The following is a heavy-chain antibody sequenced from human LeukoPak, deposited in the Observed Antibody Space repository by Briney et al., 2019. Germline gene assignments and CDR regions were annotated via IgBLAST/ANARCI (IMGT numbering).Heavy chain of an antibody. V-gene: IGHV3-43D*03. CDR3: AKDIGPDYYGSGGIDY. CDR1: GFTFDDYA. D-gene: IGHD3-10*01. CDR2: ISWDGGST. J-gene: IGHJ4*02. Sequence: GGSLRLSCAASGFTFDDYAMHWVRQAPGKGLEWVSLISWDGGSTYYADSVKGRFTISRDNSKNSLYLQMNSLRAEDTALYYCAKDIGPDYYGSGGIDYWGQGTLVTVSS.